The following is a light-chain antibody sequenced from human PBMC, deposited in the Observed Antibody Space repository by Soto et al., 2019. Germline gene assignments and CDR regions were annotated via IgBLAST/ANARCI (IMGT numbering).Light chain of an antibody. J-gene: IGKJ1*01. CDR2: WAS. CDR1: QSVLYSSNNKNY. V-gene: IGKV4-1*01. Sequence: DIVMTQSPDSLAVSLGERATINCKSSQSVLYSSNNKNYLAWYQQKPGQPPKLLIYWASTRESGVPDRFSGSGSGTDFSLTISRLQTDDFATYYRQQYNSFPTFGQGTKVDIK. CDR3: QQYNSFPT.